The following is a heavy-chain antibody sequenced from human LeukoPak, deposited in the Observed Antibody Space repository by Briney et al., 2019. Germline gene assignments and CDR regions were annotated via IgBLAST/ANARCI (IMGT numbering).Heavy chain of an antibody. CDR3: ARVGHYGGNFDY. CDR2: IIPIFGTA. D-gene: IGHD4-23*01. V-gene: IGHV1-69*01. J-gene: IGHJ4*02. CDR1: GGTFSSYA. Sequence: ASVKVSCKASGGTFSSYAISWVRQAPGQGLEWRGGIIPIFGTANYAQKFQGRVTITADESTSTAYMELSSLRSEDTAVYYCARVGHYGGNFDYWGQGTLVTVSS.